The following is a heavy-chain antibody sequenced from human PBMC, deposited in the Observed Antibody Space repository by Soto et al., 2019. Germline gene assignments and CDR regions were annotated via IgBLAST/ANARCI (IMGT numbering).Heavy chain of an antibody. J-gene: IGHJ3*01. Sequence: EVQVVETGGGLIQPGGSLRLSCAVSGFSVSHNYMIWVRQAPGKGLDWVSVIYRDGRPYYANSVKGRFTLSRDTSKNMVYLQMNSLGVEDTSVYYCARDTENTGGGLDVWGQGAMVTVSS. CDR2: IYRDGRP. CDR1: GFSVSHNY. V-gene: IGHV3-53*02. CDR3: ARDTENTGGGLDV. D-gene: IGHD2-8*02.